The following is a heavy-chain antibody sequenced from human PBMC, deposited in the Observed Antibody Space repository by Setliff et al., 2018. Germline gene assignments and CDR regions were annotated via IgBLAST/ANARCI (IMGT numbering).Heavy chain of an antibody. CDR2: IQNGGNT. V-gene: IGHV4-59*01. Sequence: PSETLSLTCTVSGGSMTYYYWSWIRQPPGKGLEWIGYIQNGGNTKYNPSLGSRITMSVDTSKNQFSLKLSSVTAADTAVYYCARDQYTSGWYGPPESYFDCWGLGSLVTVSS. D-gene: IGHD6-19*01. J-gene: IGHJ4*01. CDR1: GGSMTYYY. CDR3: ARDQYTSGWYGPPESYFDC.